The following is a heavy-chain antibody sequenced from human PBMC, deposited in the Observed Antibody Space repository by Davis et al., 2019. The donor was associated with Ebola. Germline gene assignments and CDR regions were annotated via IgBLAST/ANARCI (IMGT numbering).Heavy chain of an antibody. CDR2: IDPSDSYT. J-gene: IGHJ6*03. V-gene: IGHV5-10-1*01. D-gene: IGHD6-13*01. CDR3: ARRAAVGTNYYYYYMDV. CDR1: GYSFTSYW. Sequence: GESLKISCKGSGYSFTSYWIDWVRQMPGKGLEWMGRIDPSDSYTDYSPSFQGHVTISTDKSISTAYLQWSSLKASDTAMYYCARRAAVGTNYYYYYMDVWGKGTTVTVSS.